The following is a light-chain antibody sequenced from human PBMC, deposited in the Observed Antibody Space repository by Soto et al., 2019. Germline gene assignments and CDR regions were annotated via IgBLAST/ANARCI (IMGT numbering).Light chain of an antibody. CDR2: AAS. Sequence: IQLTQSPSSLSASVGDRVTITCRASQGISSYLAWYQQKPGKTPKLLIYAASTMQSGVPSRFSGSGSGTDFTLAISSLRPEDVATYYCQQLNSYPITFGQGTRLEIK. V-gene: IGKV1-9*01. CDR1: QGISSY. CDR3: QQLNSYPIT. J-gene: IGKJ5*01.